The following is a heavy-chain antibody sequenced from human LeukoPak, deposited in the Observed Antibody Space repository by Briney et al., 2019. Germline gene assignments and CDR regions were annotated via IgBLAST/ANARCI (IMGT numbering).Heavy chain of an antibody. CDR1: GFTFSNYA. J-gene: IGHJ6*04. CDR2: ISYEGSVT. Sequence: GGSLRLSCAASGFTFSNYAFHWVRQPPGRGQEWAAVISYEGSVTYYADSVKGRFTISRDNSKNTLDLQMNSLRVEDTAVYYCVRDRAPWGGALGGAKGMDVWGEGTTVAVSS. D-gene: IGHD3-10*01. V-gene: IGHV3-30*04. CDR3: VRDRAPWGGALGGAKGMDV.